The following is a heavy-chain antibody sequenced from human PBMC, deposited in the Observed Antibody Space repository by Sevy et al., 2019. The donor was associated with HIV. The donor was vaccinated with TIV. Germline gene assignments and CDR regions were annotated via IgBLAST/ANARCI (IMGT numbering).Heavy chain of an antibody. Sequence: SETLSLTCAVSGGSISSVNWWHWVRQPPGKGLEWIGEIYHSGSTNYNPSLKSRVTISVDNSKNQFSLKLSSVTAADTVVYYGARGGETPRGFDPWGQGSLVTVSS. J-gene: IGHJ5*02. D-gene: IGHD3-16*01. V-gene: IGHV4-4*02. CDR2: IYHSGST. CDR3: ARGGETPRGFDP. CDR1: GGSISSVNW.